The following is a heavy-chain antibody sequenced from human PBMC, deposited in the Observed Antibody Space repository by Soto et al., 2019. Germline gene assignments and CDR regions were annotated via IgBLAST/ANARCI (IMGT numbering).Heavy chain of an antibody. Sequence: QVQLVQSGAEVKKPGASVKISCKASGYSFTSQYVHWVRQAPGQGLEWMGIINPNGGSTTYAQRFQGRIPMPGDRPTGPVYMDLSSLTSEGTAFYYGASEQGLRPGGGGTEPLDIWGQGTLVTVAP. V-gene: IGHV1-46*03. CDR1: GYSFTSQY. CDR3: ASEQGLRPGGGGTEPLDI. D-gene: IGHD6-25*01. J-gene: IGHJ3*02. CDR2: INPNGGST.